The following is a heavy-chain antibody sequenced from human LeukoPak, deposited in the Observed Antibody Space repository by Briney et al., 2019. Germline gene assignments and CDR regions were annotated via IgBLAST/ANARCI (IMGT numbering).Heavy chain of an antibody. V-gene: IGHV4-34*01. Sequence: WETLSLTCAVYGGSFSNYYWNWIRQPPGKGLEWIGEINHSGSTNYNPSLKSRVTISVDTSKNQFSLKLSSVTAADTAIYYCARGPVYCSGGNCYAYYFDYWGRGTLVTVSS. CDR2: INHSGST. J-gene: IGHJ4*02. D-gene: IGHD2-15*01. CDR3: ARGPVYCSGGNCYAYYFDY. CDR1: GGSFSNYY.